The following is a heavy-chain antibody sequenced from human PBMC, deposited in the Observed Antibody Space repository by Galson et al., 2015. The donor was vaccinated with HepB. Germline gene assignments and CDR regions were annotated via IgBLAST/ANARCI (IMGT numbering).Heavy chain of an antibody. CDR3: ARDGPPRRRDGYNYGWYFDL. CDR1: GFTFSSYS. D-gene: IGHD5-24*01. V-gene: IGHV3-21*01. Sequence: SLRLSCAASGFTFSSYSMNWVRQAPGKGLEWVSSISSSSSYIYYADSVKGRFTISRDNAKNSLYLQMNSLRAEDTAVYYCARDGPPRRRDGYNYGWYFDLWGRGTLVTVSS. CDR2: ISSSSSYI. J-gene: IGHJ2*01.